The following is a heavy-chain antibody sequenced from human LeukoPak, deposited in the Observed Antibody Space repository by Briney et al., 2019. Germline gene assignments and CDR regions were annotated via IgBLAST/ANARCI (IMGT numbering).Heavy chain of an antibody. V-gene: IGHV3-21*01. Sequence: GGSLRLSCAASGFTFSSYSMNWVRQAPGKGLEWVSSISSSSYIYYADSVKGRFTISRDNAKNSLYLQMNSLRAEDTAVYYCARDHSSGWYGYWGQGTLATVSS. CDR3: ARDHSSGWYGY. D-gene: IGHD6-19*01. CDR2: ISSSSYI. J-gene: IGHJ4*02. CDR1: GFTFSSYS.